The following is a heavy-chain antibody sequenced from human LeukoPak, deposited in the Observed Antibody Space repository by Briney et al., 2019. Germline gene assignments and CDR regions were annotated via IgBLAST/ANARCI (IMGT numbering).Heavy chain of an antibody. CDR3: ARGEPHYYYDSSGYYYP. J-gene: IGHJ5*02. V-gene: IGHV4-34*01. CDR2: INHSGST. CDR1: RFTFSSYA. D-gene: IGHD3-22*01. Sequence: GSLRLSCAASRFTFSSYAMSWIRQPPGKGLEWIGEINHSGSTNYNPSLKSRVTISVDTSKNQFSLKLSSVTAADTAVYYCARGEPHYYYDSSGYYYPWGQGTLVTVSS.